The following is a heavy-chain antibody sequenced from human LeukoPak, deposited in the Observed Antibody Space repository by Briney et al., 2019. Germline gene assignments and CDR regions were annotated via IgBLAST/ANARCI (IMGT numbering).Heavy chain of an antibody. CDR3: ARSNYGGLDY. V-gene: IGHV3-53*01. CDR1: GIIISNQY. D-gene: IGHD4-23*01. CDR2: IHSDGAT. J-gene: IGHJ4*02. Sequence: GGSLRLSCAASGIIISNQYLSWVRQAPGKGLEWVSIIHSDGATYFADSMKGRFTLFRDSSKNTLYLQMNNLRAEDTAVYYCARSNYGGLDYWGQGTLVTVSS.